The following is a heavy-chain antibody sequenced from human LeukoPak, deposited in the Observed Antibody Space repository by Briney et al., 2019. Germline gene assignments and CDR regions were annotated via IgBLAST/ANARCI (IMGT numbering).Heavy chain of an antibody. CDR2: TYYRSKWYN. CDR3: ARAYYDPYYYYYYMDV. CDR1: GDSVSSNSAA. J-gene: IGHJ6*03. V-gene: IGHV6-1*01. D-gene: IGHD3-22*01. Sequence: SQTLSLTCAISGDSVSSNSAAWNWIRQSPSRGLEWLGRTYYRSKWYNDYAVSVKSRITINPDTSKNQFSLQLNSVTPEDTAVYYCARAYYDPYYYYYYMDVWGKGTTVTISS.